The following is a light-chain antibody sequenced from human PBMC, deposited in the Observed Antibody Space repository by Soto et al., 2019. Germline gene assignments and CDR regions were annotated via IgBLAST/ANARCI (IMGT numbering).Light chain of an antibody. CDR3: GSWDSSLSAYV. Sequence: QSVLTQPPSVSAAPGRKVTISCSGSSSNIGGNSVSWYQHRPGTAPKLLIYDDNKRPSGIPDRFSGSKSGTSATLGITGFQTGDEADYYCGSWDSSLSAYVFGTGTKVTVL. J-gene: IGLJ1*01. CDR2: DDN. CDR1: SSNIGGNS. V-gene: IGLV1-51*01.